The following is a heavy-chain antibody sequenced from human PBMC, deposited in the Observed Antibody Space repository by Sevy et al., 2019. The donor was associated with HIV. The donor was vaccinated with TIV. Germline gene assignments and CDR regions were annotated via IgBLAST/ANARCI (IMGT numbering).Heavy chain of an antibody. CDR2: IKQDGSEK. CDR1: GFTFNSYW. V-gene: IGHV3-7*01. CDR3: AREGSPYDTYYYYYGMDV. D-gene: IGHD5-12*01. J-gene: IGHJ6*02. Sequence: GGSLRLSCAASGFTFNSYWMSWVRQAPGKGLEWVANIKQDGSEKYYVNSVKGRLTISRDNSKNSLFLQMKTLRAEDTAVYYCAREGSPYDTYYYYYGMDVWGQGTTVTVSS.